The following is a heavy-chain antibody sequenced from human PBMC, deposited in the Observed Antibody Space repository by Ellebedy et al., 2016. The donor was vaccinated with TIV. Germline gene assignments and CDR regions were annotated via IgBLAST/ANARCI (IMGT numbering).Heavy chain of an antibody. V-gene: IGHV1-18*04. CDR2: ISGYNGNT. CDR3: ARVTLAGMDV. J-gene: IGHJ6*02. Sequence: AASVKVSCKASGYTFTSFGISWVRQAPGQGLEWMGWISGYNGNTNYAHQFQDRVTMTTDTSTSTAYMELRSLRSDDTAVYYCARVTLAGMDVWGQGTTVTVSS. CDR1: GYTFTSFG.